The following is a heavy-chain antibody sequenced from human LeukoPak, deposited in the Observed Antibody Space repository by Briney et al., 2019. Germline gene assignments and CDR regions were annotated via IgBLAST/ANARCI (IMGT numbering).Heavy chain of an antibody. CDR3: VRRSDGGEFSDWFDP. D-gene: IGHD4-23*01. J-gene: IGHJ5*02. CDR1: GGSISTSDYY. V-gene: IGHV4-39*01. Sequence: SETLSLTCAVSGGSISTSDYYWGWIRQPPRKGLEWIGSIYYSRSTYYNPSLKSRVIISADTSKNQFSLRLRSVTAADTAVYFCVRRSDGGEFSDWFDPWGQGTLVTVSS. CDR2: IYYSRST.